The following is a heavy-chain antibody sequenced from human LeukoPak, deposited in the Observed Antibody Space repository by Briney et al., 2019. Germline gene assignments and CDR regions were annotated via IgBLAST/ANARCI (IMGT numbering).Heavy chain of an antibody. CDR2: IRNKGYGATT. J-gene: IGHJ4*02. CDR1: GFTFGDYA. Sequence: GGSLRLSCTPSGFTFGDYAMSWFRQAPGKGLEWVGIIRNKGYGATTDYAASVKGRFTISRDDSKSIAYLHMNSLRTEDTAVYYCTRAYCTSTTCFWPPYFDYWGQGTLVTVSS. CDR3: TRAYCTSTTCFWPPYFDY. V-gene: IGHV3-49*03. D-gene: IGHD2-2*01.